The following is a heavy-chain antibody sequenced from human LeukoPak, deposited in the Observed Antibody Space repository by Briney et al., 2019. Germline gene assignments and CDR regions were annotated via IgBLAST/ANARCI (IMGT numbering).Heavy chain of an antibody. V-gene: IGHV3-73*01. J-gene: IGHJ4*02. CDR1: GFSFSGSA. D-gene: IGHD3-10*01. CDR2: IISKVNSYAT. Sequence: GGSPNLSCAASGFSFSGSAMHLVREASGKGLEWVCSIISKVNSYATAYAASVKGRFNISRDDSKNMAYLQMDSLKTEDTAVYYCWTIYHGSGSDNNDNWGQGTLVTVSS. CDR3: WTIYHGSGSDNNDN.